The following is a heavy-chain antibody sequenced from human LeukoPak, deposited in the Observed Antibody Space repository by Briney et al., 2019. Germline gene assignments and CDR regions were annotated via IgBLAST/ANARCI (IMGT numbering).Heavy chain of an antibody. D-gene: IGHD5-18*01. J-gene: IGHJ4*02. CDR2: IYPGDSDT. CDR1: GYSFATYW. Sequence: GESLKISCKGSGYSFATYWIGWVRQMPGKGLEWMGIIYPGDSDTRYSPAFQGQVTISADESISTAYLQWSSLKASDTAMYYCARPYSYDYGRVDYWGQGTLVTVSS. CDR3: ARPYSYDYGRVDY. V-gene: IGHV5-51*01.